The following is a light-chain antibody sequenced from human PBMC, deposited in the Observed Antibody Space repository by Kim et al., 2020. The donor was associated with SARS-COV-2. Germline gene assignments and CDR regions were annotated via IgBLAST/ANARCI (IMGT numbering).Light chain of an antibody. Sequence: QPATISGRTRPNLVHHIGNTYMAWLPRRQGQPSRLLIYQITNLLSGIPHRSSGTGAGTDFKLTSSRVEPEDVGAYFCVQATVFPRTFGQGSKLEI. CDR1: PNLVHHIGNTY. CDR2: QIT. CDR3: VQATVFPRT. V-gene: IGKV2-24*01. J-gene: IGKJ2*01.